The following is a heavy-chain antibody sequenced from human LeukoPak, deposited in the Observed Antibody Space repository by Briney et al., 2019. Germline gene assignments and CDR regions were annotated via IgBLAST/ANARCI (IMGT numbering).Heavy chain of an antibody. D-gene: IGHD4-4*01. CDR1: GGSISSYY. J-gene: IGHJ4*02. CDR3: ARTYSNYGLFDY. CDR2: IYYSGST. V-gene: IGHV4-59*08. Sequence: SETLSLTCTVSGGSISSYYWSWIRQPPGEGLEWIGYIYYSGSTNYNPSLKSRVTISVDTSKNQFSLKLSSVTAADTAVYYCARTYSNYGLFDYWGQGTLVTVSS.